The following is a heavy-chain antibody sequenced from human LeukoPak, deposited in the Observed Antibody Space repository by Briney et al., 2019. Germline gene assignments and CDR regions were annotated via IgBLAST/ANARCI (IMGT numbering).Heavy chain of an antibody. V-gene: IGHV4-4*07. J-gene: IGHJ6*03. CDR1: GGSICSYY. CDR3: ARDTRTPLRYCSSTSCYSGYYYMDV. CDR2: IYTSGST. D-gene: IGHD2-2*02. Sequence: PSETLSLTCTVSGGSICSYYWSWIRQPAGKGLEWIGRIYTSGSTNYNPSLKSRVTMSVDTSKNQFSLKLSSVTAADTAVYYCARDTRTPLRYCSSTSCYSGYYYMDVWGKGTTVTVSS.